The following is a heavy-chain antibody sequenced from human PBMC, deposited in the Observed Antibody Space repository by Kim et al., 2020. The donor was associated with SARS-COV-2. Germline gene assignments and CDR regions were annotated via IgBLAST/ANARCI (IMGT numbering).Heavy chain of an antibody. CDR1: GGSISSSSYY. V-gene: IGHV4-39*01. Sequence: SETLSLTCTVSGGSISSSSYYWGWIRQPPGKGLEWIGSIYYSGSTYYNPSLKSRVTISVDTSKNQFSLKLSSVTAADTAVYYCARQRGRYYDSSGYFGWFDPWGQGTLVTVSS. CDR3: ARQRGRYYDSSGYFGWFDP. CDR2: IYYSGST. D-gene: IGHD3-22*01. J-gene: IGHJ5*02.